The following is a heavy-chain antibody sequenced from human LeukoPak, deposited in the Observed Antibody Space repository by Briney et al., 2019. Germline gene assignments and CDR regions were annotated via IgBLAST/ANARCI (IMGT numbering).Heavy chain of an antibody. Sequence: ASVKVSCKASGYTFTGYYMHWVRQAPGQGLEWMGWINPNSGGTNYEQKFQGRVTMTRDTSISTAYMELSRLRSDDTAVYYCAREVIYTSQVGYYPWGQGTLVTVSS. CDR3: AREVIYTSQVGYYP. V-gene: IGHV1-2*02. CDR1: GYTFTGYY. CDR2: INPNSGGT. D-gene: IGHD3-22*01. J-gene: IGHJ5*02.